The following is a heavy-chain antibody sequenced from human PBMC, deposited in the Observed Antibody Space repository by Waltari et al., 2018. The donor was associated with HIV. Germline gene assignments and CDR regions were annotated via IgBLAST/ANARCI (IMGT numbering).Heavy chain of an antibody. CDR2: VNPDGSGT. J-gene: IGHJ5*02. Sequence: EVQLVESGGGLVQPGESLRLSCGASVFTFRSTWMHWVRQAPGGGLVWVSRVNPDGSGTSYADSVKGRFTISRDNAKNTVYLQMNSLRAEDTAVYYCATTTTTTYFSWGQGTLVTVSS. V-gene: IGHV3-74*03. D-gene: IGHD1-1*01. CDR3: ATTTTTTYFS. CDR1: VFTFRSTW.